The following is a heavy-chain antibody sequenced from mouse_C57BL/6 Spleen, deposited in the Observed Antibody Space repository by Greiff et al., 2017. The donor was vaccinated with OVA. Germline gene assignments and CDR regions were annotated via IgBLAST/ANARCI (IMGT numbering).Heavy chain of an antibody. CDR2: INPGSGGT. J-gene: IGHJ3*01. D-gene: IGHD2-2*01. CDR1: GYAFTNYL. V-gene: IGHV1-54*01. Sequence: VQLVESGAELVRPGTSVKVSCKASGYAFTNYLIEWVKQRPGQGLEWIGVINPGSGGTNYNEKFKGKATLTADKSSSTAYMQLSSLTSEDSAVYFCAKSEYGYNEGFAYWGQGTLVTVSA. CDR3: AKSEYGYNEGFAY.